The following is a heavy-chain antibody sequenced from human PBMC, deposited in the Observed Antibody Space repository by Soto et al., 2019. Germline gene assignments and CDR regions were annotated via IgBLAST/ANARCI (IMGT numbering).Heavy chain of an antibody. J-gene: IGHJ6*02. CDR2: IKSKTDGGTT. Sequence: GGSLRLSCAASGFTFSNAWMNWVRQAPGKGLEWVGRIKSKTDGGTTDYAAPVKGRFTISRDDSKNTLYLQMNSLKTEDTAVYYCTTDSGKRGDYDFWSGPTKYYYYGMDVWGQGTTVTISS. D-gene: IGHD3-3*01. CDR3: TTDSGKRGDYDFWSGPTKYYYYGMDV. CDR1: GFTFSNAW. V-gene: IGHV3-15*07.